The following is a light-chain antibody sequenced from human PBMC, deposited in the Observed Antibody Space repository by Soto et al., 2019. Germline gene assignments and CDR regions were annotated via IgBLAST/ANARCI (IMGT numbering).Light chain of an antibody. J-gene: IGKJ1*01. CDR1: QSVKSNY. V-gene: IGKV3-20*01. CDR3: QDYGSSRT. CDR2: GAS. Sequence: EIVLTQSPGTLSLSPGERATLSCRASQSVKSNYLAWYQQRPGQAPRLLIYGASNRATGIPDRFSGSGSGTDFTLTISRLEPEDFAVYYCQDYGSSRTFGEGTKVEIK.